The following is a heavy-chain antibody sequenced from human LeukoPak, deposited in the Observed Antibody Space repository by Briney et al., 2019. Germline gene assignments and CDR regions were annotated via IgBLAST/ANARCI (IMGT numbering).Heavy chain of an antibody. J-gene: IGHJ4*02. CDR3: VKVWGFLIPAAPFDY. CDR1: GFTFSSYA. CDR2: ISGSGGST. Sequence: PGGSLRLSCAASGFTFSSYAMSWVRQAPGKGLEWVSGISGSGGSTYYADSVKGRFAISRDNSKNTLYLQMNSLRAEDTALYYCVKVWGFLIPAAPFDYWGQGTLVTVSS. D-gene: IGHD2-2*01. V-gene: IGHV3-23*01.